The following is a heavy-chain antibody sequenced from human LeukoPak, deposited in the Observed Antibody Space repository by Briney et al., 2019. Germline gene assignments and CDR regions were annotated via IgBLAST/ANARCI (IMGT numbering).Heavy chain of an antibody. V-gene: IGHV1-8*01. J-gene: IGHJ6*02. CDR3: AKGYLDSIALYYYYCMDV. CDR1: GYTFTSYD. CDR2: MNPNSGNT. Sequence: GASVKVSCKASGYTFTSYDINWVRQATGQGLEWMGWMNPNSGNTGYAQKFQGRVTMTRNTSISSAYMELSSRRSEDSAVYYCAKGYLDSIALYYYYCMDVLGQGTTVTIFS. D-gene: IGHD3-22*01.